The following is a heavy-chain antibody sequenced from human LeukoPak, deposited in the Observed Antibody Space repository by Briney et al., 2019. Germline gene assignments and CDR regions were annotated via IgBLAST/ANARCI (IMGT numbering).Heavy chain of an antibody. Sequence: GGSLRLSCAASGFTFSSYWMSWVRQAPGKGLEWVANIKQDGSEKYYVDSVKGRFTISRDNAKNSLYLQMNSLGAEDTAVYYCARDHMDYDFWSGYFNYYYYMDVWGKGTTVTVSS. J-gene: IGHJ6*03. CDR2: IKQDGSEK. D-gene: IGHD3-3*01. CDR3: ARDHMDYDFWSGYFNYYYYMDV. CDR1: GFTFSSYW. V-gene: IGHV3-7*01.